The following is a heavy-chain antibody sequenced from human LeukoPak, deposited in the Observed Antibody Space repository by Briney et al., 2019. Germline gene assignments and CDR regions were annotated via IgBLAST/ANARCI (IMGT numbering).Heavy chain of an antibody. Sequence: GGSLRLSCAASGFTFSSYSMNWVRQAPGKGLEWVSYISSSSSTIYYADSVKGRFTISRDNSENTLYLQMKSLRAEDTAVYYCARGDGYNFFDYWGQGTLVTVSS. CDR1: GFTFSSYS. V-gene: IGHV3-48*01. CDR3: ARGDGYNFFDY. D-gene: IGHD5-24*01. J-gene: IGHJ4*02. CDR2: ISSSSSTI.